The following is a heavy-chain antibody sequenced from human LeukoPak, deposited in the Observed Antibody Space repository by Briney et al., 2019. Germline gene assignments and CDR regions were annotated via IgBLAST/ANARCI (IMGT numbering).Heavy chain of an antibody. CDR3: ARHYCSGGNCYYFDH. J-gene: IGHJ4*02. D-gene: IGHD2-15*01. V-gene: IGHV4-59*08. Sequence: PSETLSLTCTVSGGSIRGYYWSWIRQPPGQGLEWIGFIYYRGTSKYNPSLMSRVTMSVDTSKNQVSLKLSSVTAADTAVYYCARHYCSGGNCYYFDHWGQGTLVPVSS. CDR1: GGSIRGYY. CDR2: IYYRGTS.